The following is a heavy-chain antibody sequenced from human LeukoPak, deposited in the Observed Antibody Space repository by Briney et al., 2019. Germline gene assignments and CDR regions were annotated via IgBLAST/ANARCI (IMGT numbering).Heavy chain of an antibody. D-gene: IGHD3/OR15-3a*01. J-gene: IGHJ4*02. Sequence: SETLSLPCTVSGGSISSYYWSWIRQPPGKGLEWIGYIYYSGSTNYNPSLKSRVTISVDTSKNQFSLKLSSVTAADTAVYYCASSRSRTYFDYWGQGTLVTVSS. CDR3: ASSRSRTYFDY. CDR1: GGSISSYY. CDR2: IYYSGST. V-gene: IGHV4-59*08.